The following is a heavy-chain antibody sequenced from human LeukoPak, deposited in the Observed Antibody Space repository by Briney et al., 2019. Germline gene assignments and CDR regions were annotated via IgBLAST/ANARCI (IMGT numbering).Heavy chain of an antibody. Sequence: SETLSLTCSVSGGSISRYYWSWLRQPPGKGREGIGCIYYSGRTNYNPSLKSRVTISVDTSTNQFSLKFSSVAVADTAVYYCARDRNIFYGSGSYYWFDPWGQGTLVTVCS. CDR2: IYYSGRT. J-gene: IGHJ5*02. CDR3: ARDRNIFYGSGSYYWFDP. V-gene: IGHV4-59*01. D-gene: IGHD3-10*01. CDR1: GGSISRYY.